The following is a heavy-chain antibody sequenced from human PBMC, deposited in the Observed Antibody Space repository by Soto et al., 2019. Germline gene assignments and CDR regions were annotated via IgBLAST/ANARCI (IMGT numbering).Heavy chain of an antibody. Sequence: EVQLVESGGGLVQPGGSLRLSCAASGLTVSSNAMSWVRQAPGKGLECVSITYSAGNTYYADSVKGRFIISRDNSKNTLYLQMNSLRADDTAVYYCARGSLYWGQGTLVTVSS. CDR3: ARGSLY. CDR1: GLTVSSNA. J-gene: IGHJ4*01. CDR2: TYSAGNT. V-gene: IGHV3-66*01.